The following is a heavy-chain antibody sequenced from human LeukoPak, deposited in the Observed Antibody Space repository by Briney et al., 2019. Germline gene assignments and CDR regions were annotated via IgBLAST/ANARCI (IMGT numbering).Heavy chain of an antibody. D-gene: IGHD6-6*01. CDR3: ARGPSVAARYDAFDI. J-gene: IGHJ3*02. V-gene: IGHV3-48*03. CDR2: ISSSGNTI. CDR1: EFTFTSYE. Sequence: GGSLRLSCAASEFTFTSYELNWVRQAPGKGLEWVSYISSSGNTISYADSVKGRFTISGDNAKNSLYLQVISLRAEDTAVYYCARGPSVAARYDAFDIWGQGTMVTVSS.